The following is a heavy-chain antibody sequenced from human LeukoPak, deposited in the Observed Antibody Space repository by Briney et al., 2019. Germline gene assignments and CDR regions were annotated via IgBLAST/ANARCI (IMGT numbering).Heavy chain of an antibody. V-gene: IGHV3-23*01. CDR3: AKIPNYYGSGSHQRSET. CDR1: GFTFSSYA. CDR2: ISGSGGST. J-gene: IGHJ4*02. D-gene: IGHD3-10*01. Sequence: GGSLRLSCAASGFTFSSYAMSWVRQAPGKGLEWVSAISGSGGSTYYADSVKGRFTISIDNSKNTLYLQMNSLRAEDTAVYYCAKIPNYYGSGSHQRSETGGQGTLVTVSS.